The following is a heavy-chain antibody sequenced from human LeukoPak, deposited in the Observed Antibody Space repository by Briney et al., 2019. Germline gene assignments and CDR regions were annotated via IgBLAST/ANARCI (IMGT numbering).Heavy chain of an antibody. CDR1: AYTFSNYG. V-gene: IGHV1-18*01. D-gene: IGHD3-10*01. J-gene: IGHJ4*02. CDR2: ISAYNGNT. Sequence: ASVKVSCKASAYTFSNYGFNWVRQAPGQGLEWMGWISAYNGNTKYAQKLQGRFTMSTDTSTSTAYMELRSLTSDDTAVYYCARDLDGSGSYYTYYWGQGTLVTVSS. CDR3: ARDLDGSGSYYTYY.